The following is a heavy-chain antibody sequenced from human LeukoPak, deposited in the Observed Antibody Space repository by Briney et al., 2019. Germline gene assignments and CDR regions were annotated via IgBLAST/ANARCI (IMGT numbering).Heavy chain of an antibody. Sequence: PSETLSLTCTVSGGSISSYYWSWIRQPPGKGLEWIGYIYYSGSTNYNPSLKSRVTISVDTSKNQFSLKLSSVTAADTAVYYCARRKKRFGEIAFDYWGQGTLVTVSS. J-gene: IGHJ4*02. V-gene: IGHV4-59*01. CDR2: IYYSGST. CDR3: ARRKKRFGEIAFDY. CDR1: GGSISSYY. D-gene: IGHD3-10*01.